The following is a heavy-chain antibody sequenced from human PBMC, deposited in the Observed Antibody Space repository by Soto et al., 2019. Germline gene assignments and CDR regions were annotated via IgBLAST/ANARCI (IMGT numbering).Heavy chain of an antibody. CDR2: IYPGDSDT. V-gene: IGHV5-51*01. Sequence: GESLKISCKGSGYSFTSYWIGWVRQMPGKGLEWMGIIYPGDSDTRYSPSFQGQVTISADKSISTAYLQWSSLKASDTAMYYCARMYSSWPYRYCYYMDVWGKGTTVTVSS. CDR3: ARMYSSWPYRYCYYMDV. D-gene: IGHD6-6*01. CDR1: GYSFTSYW. J-gene: IGHJ6*03.